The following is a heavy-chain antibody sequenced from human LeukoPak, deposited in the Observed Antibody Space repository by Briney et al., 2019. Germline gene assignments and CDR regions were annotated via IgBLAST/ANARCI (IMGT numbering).Heavy chain of an antibody. CDR1: GGTFSSYA. D-gene: IGHD2-2*01. CDR3: ARDLGYCSSTSCPFDY. J-gene: IGHJ4*02. Sequence: SVKVSCKASGGTFSSYAISWVRQAPGQGLEWMGRIIPIFGTANYAQKFQGRVTITADESTSTAYMELSSLRSEDTAVYYCARDLGYCSSTSCPFDYWGQGTLVTVSS. V-gene: IGHV1-69*13. CDR2: IIPIFGTA.